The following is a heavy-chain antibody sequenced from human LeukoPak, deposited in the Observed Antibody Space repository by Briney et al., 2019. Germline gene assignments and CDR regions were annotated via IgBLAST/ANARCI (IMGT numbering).Heavy chain of an antibody. Sequence: SDTLSLTCAVSGYSISSSNWWGWIRQPPGKGLEWIGYIYYSGSTYYNPSLKSRVTMSVDTSKNQFSLKLSSVTAVDTAVYYCARGGNDYGDHGYFDYWGQGTLVTVSS. CDR3: ARGGNDYGDHGYFDY. J-gene: IGHJ4*02. CDR2: IYYSGST. CDR1: GYSISSSNW. V-gene: IGHV4-28*01. D-gene: IGHD4-17*01.